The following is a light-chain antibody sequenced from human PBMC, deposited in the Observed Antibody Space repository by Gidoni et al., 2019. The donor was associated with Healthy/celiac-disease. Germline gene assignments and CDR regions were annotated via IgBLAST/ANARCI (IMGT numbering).Light chain of an antibody. CDR1: PSISSY. V-gene: IGKV1-39*01. CDR3: QQSYSTPSWT. J-gene: IGKJ1*01. Sequence: IQLTQSPSSLSASVGDRVTIPCRASPSISSYLNWYQQKPGKAPKLLIYAASSLKSGVPSRFSGSGSGTDFTITISSLQPEDFATYYCQQSYSTPSWTFGQGTKVEIK. CDR2: AAS.